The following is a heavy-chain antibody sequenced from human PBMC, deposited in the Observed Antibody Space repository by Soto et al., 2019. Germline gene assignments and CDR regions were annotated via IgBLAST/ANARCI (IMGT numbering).Heavy chain of an antibody. J-gene: IGHJ4*02. CDR2: IYYSGST. Sequence: QVQLQESGPGLVKPSETLSLTCTVSGGSISSYYWSWIRQPPGKGLEWIGYIYYSGSTNYNPSLXRXAXIXXDTATTQFSLKLSSVTAADTAVSYSASRYGGHFAYWGQGTLVTVSS. D-gene: IGHD3-16*01. V-gene: IGHV4-59*01. CDR3: ASRYGGHFAY. CDR1: GGSISSYY.